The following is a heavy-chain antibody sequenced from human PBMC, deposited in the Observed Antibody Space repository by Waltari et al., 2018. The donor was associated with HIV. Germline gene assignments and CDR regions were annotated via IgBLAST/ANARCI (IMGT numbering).Heavy chain of an antibody. D-gene: IGHD3-10*01. CDR1: GASISSYY. CDR2: IYYSRST. V-gene: IGHV4-59*01. Sequence: QVQLQESGPGQVKPSETLSPSCTVPGASISSYYWSWIRQPPGKGLEWIGYIYYSRSTNYNPSLESRVTLSVDTSKSQFSLRLSSVTAADTAVYYCARSWFGESGPRGAFDIWGQGTMVTVSS. J-gene: IGHJ3*02. CDR3: ARSWFGESGPRGAFDI.